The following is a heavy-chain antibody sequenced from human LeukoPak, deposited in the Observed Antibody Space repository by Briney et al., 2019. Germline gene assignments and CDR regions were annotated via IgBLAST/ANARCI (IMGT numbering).Heavy chain of an antibody. D-gene: IGHD1-26*01. CDR1: GGSISSGSYY. J-gene: IGHJ3*02. CDR3: AKEGARWEPSFSAFDI. V-gene: IGHV4-61*02. CDR2: IYTSGST. Sequence: SETLSLTCTVSGGSISSGSYYWSWIRQPAGKGLEWIGRIYTSGSTNYNPSLKSRVTISVDTSKNQFSLKLSSVTAADTAVYYCAKEGARWEPSFSAFDIWGQGTMVTVSS.